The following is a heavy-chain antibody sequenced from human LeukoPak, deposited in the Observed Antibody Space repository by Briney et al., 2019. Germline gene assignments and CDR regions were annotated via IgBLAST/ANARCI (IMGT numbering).Heavy chain of an antibody. Sequence: GGSLRLSCAASGFTLRSYDMSWVRQAPGKGLEWVAATSDSGVNSYYADSVRGRFTISRDNSQNTLYLQMDSLRAKDTALYYCAKEYSGYDFDYWGQGTLVTVSS. J-gene: IGHJ4*02. CDR2: TSDSGVNS. CDR3: AKEYSGYDFDY. CDR1: GFTLRSYD. V-gene: IGHV3-23*01. D-gene: IGHD5-12*01.